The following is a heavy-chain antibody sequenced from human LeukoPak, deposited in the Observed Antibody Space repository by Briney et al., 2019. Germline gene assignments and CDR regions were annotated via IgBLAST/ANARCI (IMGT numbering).Heavy chain of an antibody. CDR2: INPNSGGT. V-gene: IGHV1-2*02. CDR3: ASRDPPGSRWVFEYYFDY. J-gene: IGHJ4*02. D-gene: IGHD1-26*01. CDR1: GYSFTGYY. Sequence: ASMKVSCKASGYSFTGYYMHWVRQAPGQGLEWMGCINPNSGGTDYAQKFQGRVTMTRDTSISTAYMELSSLRSEDTAVYYCASRDPPGSRWVFEYYFDYWGQGTLVTVSS.